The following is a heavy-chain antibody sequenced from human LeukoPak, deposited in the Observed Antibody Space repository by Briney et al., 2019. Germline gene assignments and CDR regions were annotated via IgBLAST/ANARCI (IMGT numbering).Heavy chain of an antibody. D-gene: IGHD2-2*01. CDR2: IIPILGTA. V-gene: IGHV1-69*11. CDR1: GGTFSSYA. J-gene: IGHJ4*02. Sequence: SVKVSCKASGGTFSSYAISWVRQAPGQGLEWMGRIIPILGTANYAQKFQGRATITTDESTSTAYMELSSLRSEDTAVYYCARGELPIVVLPAALTHWGQGTLVTVSS. CDR3: ARGELPIVVLPAALTH.